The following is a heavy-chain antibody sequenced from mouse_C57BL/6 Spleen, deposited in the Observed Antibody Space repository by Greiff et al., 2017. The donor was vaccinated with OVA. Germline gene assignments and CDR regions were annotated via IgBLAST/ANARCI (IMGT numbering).Heavy chain of an antibody. Sequence: VQLQQSGAELVRPGASVTLSCKASGYTFTDYEMHWVKQTPVHGLEWIGAIDPETGGTAYNQKFKGKAILTADKSSSTAYMELRSLTSEDSAVYYCTRIGTYYSKIWFAYWGQGTLVTVSA. CDR2: IDPETGGT. J-gene: IGHJ3*01. CDR1: GYTFTDYE. CDR3: TRIGTYYSKIWFAY. V-gene: IGHV1-15*01. D-gene: IGHD2-5*01.